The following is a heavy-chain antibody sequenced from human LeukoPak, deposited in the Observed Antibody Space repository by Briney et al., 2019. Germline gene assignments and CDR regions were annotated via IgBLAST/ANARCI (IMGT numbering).Heavy chain of an antibody. J-gene: IGHJ4*02. CDR2: ISGSGGST. CDR3: ARDSLYGDYVDPHFDY. CDR1: GFTFSSYG. Sequence: GGTLRLSCAASGFTFSSYGMSWVRQAPGKGLEWVSAISGSGGSTYYADSVKGRFTISRDNSKNTLYLQMNSLRAEDTAVYYCARDSLYGDYVDPHFDYWGQGTLVTVSS. D-gene: IGHD4-17*01. V-gene: IGHV3-23*01.